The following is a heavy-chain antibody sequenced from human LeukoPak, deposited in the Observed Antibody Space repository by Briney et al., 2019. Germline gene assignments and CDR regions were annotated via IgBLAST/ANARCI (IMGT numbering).Heavy chain of an antibody. CDR3: AKDREGIVVVIATSDY. D-gene: IGHD2-21*01. Sequence: GGSLRLSCAASGFTFSSYSMNWVRQAPGKGLEWVSSISSSSSYIYYADSVKGRFTISRDNAKNSLYLQMNSLRAEDTAVYYCAKDREGIVVVIATSDYWGQGTLVTVSS. V-gene: IGHV3-21*01. CDR2: ISSSSSYI. J-gene: IGHJ4*02. CDR1: GFTFSSYS.